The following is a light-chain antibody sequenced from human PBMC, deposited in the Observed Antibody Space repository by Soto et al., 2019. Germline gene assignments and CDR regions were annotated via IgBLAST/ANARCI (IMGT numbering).Light chain of an antibody. V-gene: IGLV7-46*01. CDR2: DTS. Sequence: QAVVTQDPSVTVSPGGTVTISCASSTGTVTSTHYPYWFQQKPGQVPRALIYDTSRNPSWTPARFSGSPLGGKPALILSGAQAEDDAYYYCSLAYSGVRVFGGGTKLTVL. CDR3: SLAYSGVRV. CDR1: TGTVTSTHY. J-gene: IGLJ3*02.